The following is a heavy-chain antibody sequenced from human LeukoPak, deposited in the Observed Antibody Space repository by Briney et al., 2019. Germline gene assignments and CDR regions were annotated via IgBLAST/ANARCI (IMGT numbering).Heavy chain of an antibody. CDR2: MNPNSGNT. Sequence: ASVKVSCKASGYTFTSYDINWVRQATGQGLEWMGWMNPNSGNTGYAQKFQGRVTMTRNTSISTAYMELSSLRSEDTAVYYCARGGGELGYYYYYYMDVWGKGTTVTISS. CDR1: GYTFTSYD. D-gene: IGHD3-10*01. J-gene: IGHJ6*03. V-gene: IGHV1-8*01. CDR3: ARGGGELGYYYYYYMDV.